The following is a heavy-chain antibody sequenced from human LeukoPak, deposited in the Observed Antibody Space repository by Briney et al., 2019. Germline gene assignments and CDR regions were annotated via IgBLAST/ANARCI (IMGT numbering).Heavy chain of an antibody. Sequence: SETLSLTCTVSGGSISTYYWSWIRQPPGKGLEWIGYIYYSGSTNYNPSLKSRVTITVDTSKKQLSLKLSSVTAADTAVYYCARGKAQANWFDPWGQGTLVTVSS. CDR1: GGSISTYY. CDR2: IYYSGST. J-gene: IGHJ5*02. CDR3: ARGKAQANWFDP. V-gene: IGHV4-59*01.